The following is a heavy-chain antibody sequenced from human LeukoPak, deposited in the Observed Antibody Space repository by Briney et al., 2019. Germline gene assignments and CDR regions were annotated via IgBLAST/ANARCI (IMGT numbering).Heavy chain of an antibody. CDR3: ARGQDTVVTSRDAFDI. D-gene: IGHD4-23*01. V-gene: IGHV3-23*01. J-gene: IGHJ3*02. CDR1: GFTFSSYG. CDR2: ISATGGTT. Sequence: GGSLRLSCAASGFTFSSYGMSWVRQAPGKGLEWVSAISATGGTTYYADSVKGRFTISRDNSKNTLYLQMNSLRAEDTAVYYCARGQDTVVTSRDAFDIWGQGTMVTVSS.